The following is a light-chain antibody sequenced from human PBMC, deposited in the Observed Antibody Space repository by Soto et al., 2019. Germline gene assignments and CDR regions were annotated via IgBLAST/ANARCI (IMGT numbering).Light chain of an antibody. Sequence: EIVMTQSPATLSVSPGESATLSCRAGESISRNLAWYQQKPGQAPRLLVYGASTRASGVAARFSGSGSGTKFTLTISSLQSEDFAIYHCQQYHNWPPAWTFGQGTKVDIK. CDR1: ESISRN. CDR3: QQYHNWPPAWT. V-gene: IGKV3-15*01. J-gene: IGKJ1*01. CDR2: GAS.